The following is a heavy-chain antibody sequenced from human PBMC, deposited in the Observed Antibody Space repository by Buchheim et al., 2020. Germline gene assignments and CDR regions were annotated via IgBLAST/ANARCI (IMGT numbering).Heavy chain of an antibody. D-gene: IGHD2-15*01. V-gene: IGHV4-39*07. CDR2: IYYSGST. CDR3: ARESHCSGGSCYSH. J-gene: IGHJ4*02. CDR1: GGSISSSSYY. Sequence: QLQLQESGPGLVKPSETLSLTCTVSGGSISSSSYYWGWIRQPPGKGLEWIGSIYYSGSTYYNPSLKSRVTISVDTSKNQFSLKLSAVTAADTAVYYCARESHCSGGSCYSHWGQGTL.